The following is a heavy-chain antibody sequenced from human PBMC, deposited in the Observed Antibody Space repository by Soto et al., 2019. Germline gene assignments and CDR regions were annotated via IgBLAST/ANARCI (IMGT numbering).Heavy chain of an antibody. J-gene: IGHJ4*02. D-gene: IGHD3-3*01. CDR1: GGSISSYY. CDR2: IYYSGST. Sequence: SETLSLTCTVSGGSISSYYWSWIRQPPGKGLEWIGYIYYSGSTNYNPSLKSRVTISVDTSKNQFSLKLSSVTAADTAVYYCARWVTSHGGIFGVVTEHFDYWGQGTLVTVSS. CDR3: ARWVTSHGGIFGVVTEHFDY. V-gene: IGHV4-59*08.